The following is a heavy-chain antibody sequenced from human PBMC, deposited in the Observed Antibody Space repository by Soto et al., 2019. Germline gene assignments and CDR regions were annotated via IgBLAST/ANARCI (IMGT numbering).Heavy chain of an antibody. CDR2: IYYSGST. CDR3: ARDVAIFGVGQNYYYMDV. CDR1: GGSISSYY. V-gene: IGHV4-59*01. Sequence: PSETLSLTCTVSGGSISSYYWSWIRQPPGKGLEWIGYIYYSGSTNYNPSLKSRVTISVDTSKSQFSLKLSSVTAADTAVYYCARDVAIFGVGQNYYYMDVWGKGTTVTVSS. J-gene: IGHJ6*03. D-gene: IGHD3-3*01.